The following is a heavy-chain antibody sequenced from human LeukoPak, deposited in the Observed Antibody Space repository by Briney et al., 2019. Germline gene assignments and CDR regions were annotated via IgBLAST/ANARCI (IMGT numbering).Heavy chain of an antibody. CDR1: GFTFYNYA. J-gene: IGHJ4*02. Sequence: GGSLRLSCAASGFTFYNYAMHWVRHPPGKGREWRSIISWNSGEIEYVDSVKGGLTISREKAKNSLYLQMNSLRAEDTAFYYCAKVRGTYSSGYFFDYWGQGALVTVSS. CDR2: ISWNSGEI. D-gene: IGHD6-19*01. V-gene: IGHV3-9*01. CDR3: AKVRGTYSSGYFFDY.